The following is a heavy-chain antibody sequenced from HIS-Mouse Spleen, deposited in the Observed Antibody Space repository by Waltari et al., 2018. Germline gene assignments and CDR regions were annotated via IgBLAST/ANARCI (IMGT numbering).Heavy chain of an antibody. V-gene: IGHV4-39*07. J-gene: IGHJ2*01. D-gene: IGHD6-13*01. CDR2: SYYSGIT. CDR3: AREIPYSSSWYDWYFDL. CDR1: GGSISSSSYY. Sequence: QLQLQESGPGLVKPSETLSLTCTVSGGSISSSSYYWGWIRQPPGKGLEWIGSSYYSGITYYNPSLKSRFTISVDTSKNQFSLKLRSVTAADTAVYYCAREIPYSSSWYDWYFDLWGRGTLVTVSS.